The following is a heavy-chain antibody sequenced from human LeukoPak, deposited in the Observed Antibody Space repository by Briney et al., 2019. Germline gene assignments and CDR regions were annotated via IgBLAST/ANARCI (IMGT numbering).Heavy chain of an antibody. Sequence: SETLSLTCTVSGGSISSYYWSWIRQPPGKGLEWIGYIYYSGSTNYNPSLKSRVTISVGTSKNQFSLKLSSVTAADTAVYYCARSSGVNWYFDLWGRGTLVTVSS. V-gene: IGHV4-59*01. CDR1: GGSISSYY. CDR2: IYYSGST. CDR3: ARSSGVNWYFDL. J-gene: IGHJ2*01. D-gene: IGHD2-8*01.